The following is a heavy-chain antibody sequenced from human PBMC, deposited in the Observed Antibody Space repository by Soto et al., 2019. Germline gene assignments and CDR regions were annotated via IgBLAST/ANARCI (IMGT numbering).Heavy chain of an antibody. J-gene: IGHJ6*02. CDR3: ARDGGYYYYGMDV. CDR2: IYYSGST. Sequence: QVQLQESGPGLVKPSETLSLTCTVSGGSISSYYWSWIRQPPGKGLEWIGYIYYSGSTNYNPTLKSRVTISVDTSKNQFSLKLRSVTDADTAVYYCARDGGYYYYGMDVWGQGTTVTVSS. CDR1: GGSISSYY. D-gene: IGHD3-16*01. V-gene: IGHV4-59*01.